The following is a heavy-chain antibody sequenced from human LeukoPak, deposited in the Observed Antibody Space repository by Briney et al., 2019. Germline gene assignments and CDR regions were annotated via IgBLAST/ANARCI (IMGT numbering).Heavy chain of an antibody. Sequence: GGSLRLSCAASGFTFSSYAMSWVRQAPGKGLEWVSSIGGSGAGTYYADTVKGRFTISRDNSKNTLYLQMDRLRAEDTAIYFCARTSSNFGYWGQGTLVTVSS. CDR1: GFTFSSYA. CDR3: ARTSSNFGY. V-gene: IGHV3-23*01. D-gene: IGHD6-6*01. CDR2: IGGSGAGT. J-gene: IGHJ4*02.